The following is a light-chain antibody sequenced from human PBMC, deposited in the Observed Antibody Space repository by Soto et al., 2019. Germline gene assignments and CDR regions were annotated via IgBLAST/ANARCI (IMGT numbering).Light chain of an antibody. J-gene: IGKJ5*01. CDR2: GAS. Sequence: IMLTQSPCTRALSPGGSTPLSCRASQNINSDYFAWYQQKPGQPPRLLIFGASTRATGIPDRFSGSGAGAYSNPTISRLEPADFGVYYCQQYGSSHTFGQGTRLEIK. CDR1: QNINSDY. V-gene: IGKV3-20*01. CDR3: QQYGSSHT.